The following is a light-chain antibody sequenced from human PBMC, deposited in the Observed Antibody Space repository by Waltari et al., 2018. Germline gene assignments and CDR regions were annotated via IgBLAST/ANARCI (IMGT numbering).Light chain of an antibody. CDR2: AAS. Sequence: DIQMIQSPSSVSASLGDRVTITCRASQDIGRWLAWYQHKPGRAPNLQIFAASNLQNGVPSRFSGSGSGTYFTLTINSLQPEDFATYYCQQTNTFPLTFGQGTKLEIK. CDR1: QDIGRW. V-gene: IGKV1-12*01. CDR3: QQTNTFPLT. J-gene: IGKJ2*01.